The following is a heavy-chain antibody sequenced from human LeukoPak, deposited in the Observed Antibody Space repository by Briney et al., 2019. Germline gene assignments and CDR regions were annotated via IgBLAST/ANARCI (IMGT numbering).Heavy chain of an antibody. CDR3: ARQGGLASSAGV. CDR2: IYYSGST. Sequence: PSETLSLTCTVSGGSITSYYCSWIRQPPGKGLEWIGYIYYSGSTNYNPSLKSRVTISVDTSKNQFSLKLSSVTAADTAVYFCARQGGLASSAGVWGKGTTVTVSS. CDR1: GGSITSYY. J-gene: IGHJ6*04. D-gene: IGHD2-2*01. V-gene: IGHV4-59*08.